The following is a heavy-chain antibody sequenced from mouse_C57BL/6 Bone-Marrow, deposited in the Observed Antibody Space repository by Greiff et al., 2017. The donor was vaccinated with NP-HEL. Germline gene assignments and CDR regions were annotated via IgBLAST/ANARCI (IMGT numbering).Heavy chain of an antibody. Sequence: QVQLQQSDAVLVKPGASVKISCKASGYTFTDYTIHWMKQRPEQGLEWIGYIYPRDGSTKYNEKFKGKATLTADKSSSTAYMQLNSLTSEDSAIYLCARCTTGEAMDYWGKGTSVTVSA. J-gene: IGHJ4*01. CDR2: IYPRDGST. V-gene: IGHV1-78*01. CDR1: GYTFTDYT. D-gene: IGHD4-1*01. CDR3: ARCTTGEAMDY.